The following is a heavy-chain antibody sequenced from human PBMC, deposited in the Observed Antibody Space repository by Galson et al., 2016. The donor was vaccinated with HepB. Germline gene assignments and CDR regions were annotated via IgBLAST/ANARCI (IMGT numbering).Heavy chain of an antibody. Sequence: SETLSLTCAVSGVSISSSDWWSWVRQPPGQGLEWIGQIFHSGRVNYTPSLASRVTISIDTSNNHFSLRPTSVTAADTALYYCARQYWGSPSDYWGQGTLVIVSS. V-gene: IGHV4-4*02. J-gene: IGHJ4*02. D-gene: IGHD2/OR15-2a*01. CDR3: ARQYWGSPSDY. CDR1: GVSISSSDW. CDR2: IFHSGRV.